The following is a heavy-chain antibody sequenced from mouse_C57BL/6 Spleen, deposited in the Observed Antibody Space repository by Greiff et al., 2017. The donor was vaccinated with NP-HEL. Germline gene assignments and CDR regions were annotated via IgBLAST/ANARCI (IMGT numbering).Heavy chain of an antibody. CDR1: GYTFTSYW. J-gene: IGHJ3*01. V-gene: IGHV1-64*01. D-gene: IGHD2-4*01. CDR2: IHPNSGST. CDR3: ASSYYDYDGFAY. Sequence: QVQLQQPGAELVKPGASVKLSCKASGYTFTSYWMHWVKQRPGQGLEWIGMIHPNSGSTNYNEKFKSKATLTVDKSSSTAYMQLSSLTSEDSAVYYCASSYYDYDGFAYWGQGTLVTVSA.